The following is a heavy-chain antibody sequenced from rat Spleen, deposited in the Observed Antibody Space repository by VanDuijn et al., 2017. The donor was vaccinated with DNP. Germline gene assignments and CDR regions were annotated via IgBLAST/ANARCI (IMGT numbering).Heavy chain of an antibody. CDR1: GFTFSNYD. J-gene: IGHJ4*01. V-gene: IGHV5-27*01. D-gene: IGHD4-2*01. CDR3: TTILGPPMDA. CDR2: ISSSGGAA. Sequence: EVQLVESGGGLVQPGRSLKISCAASGFTFSNYDMTWVRQAPTKGLEWVAAISSSGGAAYYRDSVKGRFTISRDNAKSNLYLQMDSLRSEDAATYYCTTILGPPMDAWGQGTSVTVSS.